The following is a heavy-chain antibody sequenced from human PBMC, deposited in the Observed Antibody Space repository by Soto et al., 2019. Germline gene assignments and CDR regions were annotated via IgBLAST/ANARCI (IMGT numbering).Heavy chain of an antibody. CDR1: GFNVNSDY. V-gene: IGHV3-53*01. CDR2: IYSGETT. J-gene: IGHJ4*02. CDR3: TRDGRGLGRLSLFEY. D-gene: IGHD2-21*02. Sequence: PGGSLSLSCAASGFNVNSDYMNWVRPTPGKGLEWVASIYSGETTYYADSVRGRFTISSDKSKNTLYFQLSSLRIEDTAVYYCTRDGRGLGRLSLFEYWGQGVLVTVSS.